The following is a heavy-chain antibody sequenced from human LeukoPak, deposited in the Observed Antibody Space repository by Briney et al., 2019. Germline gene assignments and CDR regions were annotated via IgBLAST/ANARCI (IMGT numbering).Heavy chain of an antibody. D-gene: IGHD6-19*01. V-gene: IGHV3-30*18. CDR2: ISYDGSNK. CDR1: GFTFSSYG. CDR3: AKDGSGWYEEVSTSPDY. J-gene: IGHJ4*02. Sequence: GGSLRPSCAASGFTFSSYGMHWVRQAPGKGLEWVAVISYDGSNKYYADSVKGRFTISRDNSKNTLYLQMNSLRAEDTAVYYCAKDGSGWYEEVSTSPDYWGQGTLVTVSS.